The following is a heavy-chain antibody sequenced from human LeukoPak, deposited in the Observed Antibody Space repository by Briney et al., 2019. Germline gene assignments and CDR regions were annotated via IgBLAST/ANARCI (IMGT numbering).Heavy chain of an antibody. V-gene: IGHV3-30*12. CDR2: ISYDGSNK. CDR1: GFTFSSYG. D-gene: IGHD3-10*01. CDR3: ARDPRKNFYGSGKGFDP. J-gene: IGHJ5*02. Sequence: GGSLRLSCAASGFTFSSYGMHWVRQAPGKGLEWVAVISYDGSNKYYADSVKGRFTISRDNAKNSLYLQMNSLRDEDTAVYYCARDPRKNFYGSGKGFDPWGQGTLVTVSS.